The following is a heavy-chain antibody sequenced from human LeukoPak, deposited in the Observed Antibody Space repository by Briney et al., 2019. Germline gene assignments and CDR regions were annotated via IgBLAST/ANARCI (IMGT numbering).Heavy chain of an antibody. CDR2: LSGTGASA. D-gene: IGHD5-18*01. Sequence: TGGSLRLSCAASGFTFSSYWMHWVRQAPGKGLEWVSSLSGTGASAYYADSVKGRFIISRDNSKNTLYLQMNSLRAEDTAVYYCAKGQDTYGHPFDYWGQGTLVTVSS. V-gene: IGHV3-23*01. CDR1: GFTFSSYW. J-gene: IGHJ4*02. CDR3: AKGQDTYGHPFDY.